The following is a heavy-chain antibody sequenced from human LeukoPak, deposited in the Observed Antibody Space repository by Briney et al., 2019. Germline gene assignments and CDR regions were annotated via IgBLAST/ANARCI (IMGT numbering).Heavy chain of an antibody. CDR2: IFHSGST. V-gene: IGHV4-38-2*01. Sequence: SETLSLTCAVSGYSNGSGFYWGWIRQPPGKGLEWIGSIFHSGSTYYNLSLKSRVTISVDTSKNQFSLKLSSVTAADTALYYCARASGSYGSGSYYYSGMDVWGKGTTVTVSS. CDR3: ARASGSYGSGSYYYSGMDV. J-gene: IGHJ6*04. D-gene: IGHD3-10*01. CDR1: GYSNGSGFY.